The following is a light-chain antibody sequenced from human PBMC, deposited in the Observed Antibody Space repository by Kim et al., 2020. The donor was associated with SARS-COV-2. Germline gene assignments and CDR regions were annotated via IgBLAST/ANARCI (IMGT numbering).Light chain of an antibody. J-gene: IGKJ1*01. CDR3: QQYNNWPPAT. Sequence: SPGERATLPCRASQSVSSNLAWYQQKPGQAPRLLIYGASTRATGIPARFSGSGSGTEFTLTISSLQSEDFAVYYCQQYNNWPPATFGQGTKVDIK. CDR1: QSVSSN. V-gene: IGKV3-15*01. CDR2: GAS.